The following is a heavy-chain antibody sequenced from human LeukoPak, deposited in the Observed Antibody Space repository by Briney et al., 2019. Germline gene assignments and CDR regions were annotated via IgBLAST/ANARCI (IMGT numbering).Heavy chain of an antibody. V-gene: IGHV3-48*03. J-gene: IGHJ4*02. CDR2: ISSSGSTI. Sequence: GGSLRLSCAASGFTFSSYEMNWVRQAPGKGLEWVSYISSSGSTIYYADSVKGRFTISRDNAKNSLYLQMNSLRAEDTAVYYCARVVLLWFGLRPYYFDYWGQGTLVTVSS. D-gene: IGHD3-10*01. CDR1: GFTFSSYE. CDR3: ARVVLLWFGLRPYYFDY.